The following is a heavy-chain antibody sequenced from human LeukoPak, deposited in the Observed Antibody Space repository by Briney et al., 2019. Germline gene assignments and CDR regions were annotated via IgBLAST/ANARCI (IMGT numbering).Heavy chain of an antibody. CDR3: ARPLNNGSYWYSFDL. D-gene: IGHD1-26*01. CDR1: GGSIGSYY. J-gene: IGHJ3*01. CDR2: IYYNGRT. V-gene: IGHV4-59*01. Sequence: SETLSLTCTVSGGSIGSYYWSWIRQPPGKGLDWIGYIYYNGRTNYNPSLKSRVSISVDTSKNQFSLRLSSVTAADAAVYYCARPLNNGSYWYSFDLWGQGTMVTVSS.